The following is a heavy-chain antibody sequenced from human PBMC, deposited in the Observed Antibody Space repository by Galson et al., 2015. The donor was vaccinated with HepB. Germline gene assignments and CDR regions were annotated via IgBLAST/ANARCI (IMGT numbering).Heavy chain of an antibody. Sequence: SVKVSCKASGYTFTGYYMHWVRQAPGQGLEWMGRINLNSGGTNYAQKFQGRVTMTRDTSISTAYMELSRLRSDDTALYYCARGVAEAGTSENYWGQGTLVTVSS. CDR1: GYTFTGYY. J-gene: IGHJ4*02. CDR2: INLNSGGT. V-gene: IGHV1-2*06. D-gene: IGHD6-13*01. CDR3: ARGVAEAGTSENY.